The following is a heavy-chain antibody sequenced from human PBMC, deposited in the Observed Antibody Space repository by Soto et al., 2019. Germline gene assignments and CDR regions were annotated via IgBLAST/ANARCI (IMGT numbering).Heavy chain of an antibody. D-gene: IGHD3-10*01. CDR2: ISGSGGST. J-gene: IGHJ6*02. V-gene: IGHV3-23*01. Sequence: EEQLLESGGGLVQPGGSLRLSCAASGFTFSSYAMSWVRQAPGKGLEWVSAISGSGGSTYYADSVKGRFTISRDNSKNTVYLQMNSLRAEDTAVYYCAKDLDGEAVYYYYGMDVWGQGTTVTVSS. CDR1: GFTFSSYA. CDR3: AKDLDGEAVYYYYGMDV.